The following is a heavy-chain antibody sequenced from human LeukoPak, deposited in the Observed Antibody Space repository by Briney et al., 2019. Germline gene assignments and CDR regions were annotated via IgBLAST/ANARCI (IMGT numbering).Heavy chain of an antibody. CDR2: MNPNSGNT. D-gene: IGHD3-3*01. Sequence: ASVKVSCKASGYTFTSYDINWVRQATGQGLEWMGWMNPNSGNTGYAQKFQGRVTITRNTSISTAYMELSSLRSEDTAVYYCARGRLNYDFWSGYFSHTDAFDIWGQGTMVTVSS. J-gene: IGHJ3*02. V-gene: IGHV1-8*03. CDR3: ARGRLNYDFWSGYFSHTDAFDI. CDR1: GYTFTSYD.